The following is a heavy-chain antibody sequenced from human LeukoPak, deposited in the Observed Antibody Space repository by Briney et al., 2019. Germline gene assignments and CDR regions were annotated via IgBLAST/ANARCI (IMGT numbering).Heavy chain of an antibody. D-gene: IGHD2-2*02. Sequence: SETLSLTCTVSGGSISSSSYYWGWIRQPPGKGLEWIGSIYYSGSTYYNPSLKSRVTISVDTSKNQFSLKLSSVTAADTAVYYCARSRDCSSTSYYTSIDYWGQGTLVTVSS. J-gene: IGHJ4*02. CDR2: IYYSGST. CDR1: GGSISSSSYY. CDR3: ARSRDCSSTSYYTSIDY. V-gene: IGHV4-39*07.